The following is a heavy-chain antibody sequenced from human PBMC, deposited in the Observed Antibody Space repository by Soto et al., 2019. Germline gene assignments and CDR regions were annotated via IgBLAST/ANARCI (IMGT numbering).Heavy chain of an antibody. J-gene: IGHJ6*02. V-gene: IGHV1-69*13. D-gene: IGHD3-10*01. CDR1: GGTFSSYA. CDR2: IIPIFGTA. CDR3: ARGDIRFGYYYGMDV. Sequence: GASVKVSCKASGGTFSSYAISWVRHAPGQGLEWMGGIIPIFGTANYAQKFQGRVTITADESTSTAYMELSSLRSEDTAVYYCARGDIRFGYYYGMDVWGQGTTVTVSS.